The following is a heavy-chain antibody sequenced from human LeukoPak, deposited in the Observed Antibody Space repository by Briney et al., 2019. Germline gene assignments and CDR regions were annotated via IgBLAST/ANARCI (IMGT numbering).Heavy chain of an antibody. D-gene: IGHD4-11*01. CDR1: GFTFSSYS. CDR2: MWYDGSNK. V-gene: IGHV3-33*08. CDR3: ARGLPPVMKYYFDY. Sequence: GGSLRLSCAASGFTFSSYSMNWVRQAPGKGLEWVAVMWYDGSNKYYADSVKGRFTISRDDSKNTLYLQMNSLRAEDTAMYYCARGLPPVMKYYFDYWGQGTLVTVSS. J-gene: IGHJ4*02.